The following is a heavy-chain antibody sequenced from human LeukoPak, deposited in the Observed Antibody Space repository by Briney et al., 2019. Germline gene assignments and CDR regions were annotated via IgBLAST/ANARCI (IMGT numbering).Heavy chain of an antibody. Sequence: SGGSLRLSCAASGFTFSSYGMHWARQAPGKGLEWVAFIRYDGSDKYYADSVKGRFTISRDNSKNTLYLQMNSLRAEDTAVYYCANLPLVRGVILAVVYWGQGTLVTVSS. CDR1: GFTFSSYG. CDR3: ANLPLVRGVILAVVY. D-gene: IGHD3-10*01. CDR2: IRYDGSDK. J-gene: IGHJ4*02. V-gene: IGHV3-30*02.